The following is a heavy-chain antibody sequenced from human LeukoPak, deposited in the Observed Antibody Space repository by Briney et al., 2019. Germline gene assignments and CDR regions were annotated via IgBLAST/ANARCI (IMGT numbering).Heavy chain of an antibody. CDR1: GGSISSSSYY. D-gene: IGHD1-26*01. CDR3: ARFNSGSYQHYFDY. V-gene: IGHV4-39*07. J-gene: IGHJ4*02. CDR2: IYYSGST. Sequence: SETLSLTCTVSGGSISSSSYYWGWIRQPPGKGLEWIGSIYYSGSTYYNPSLKSRVTISVDTSKNQFSLKLSSVTAADTAVYYCARFNSGSYQHYFDYWAREPWSPSPQ.